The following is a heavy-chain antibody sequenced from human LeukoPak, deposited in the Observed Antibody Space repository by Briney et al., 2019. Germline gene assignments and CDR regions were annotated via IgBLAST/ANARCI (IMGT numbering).Heavy chain of an antibody. CDR2: IYYSGST. J-gene: IGHJ6*02. Sequence: SETLSLTCTVSGGSISSYYWSWIHQHPGKGLEWIGYIYYSGSTYYNPSLKSRVTISVDTSKNQFSLKLSSVTAADTAVYYCARDRVRVRGVTDYYYGMDVWGQGTTVTVSS. CDR1: GGSISSYY. CDR3: ARDRVRVRGVTDYYYGMDV. V-gene: IGHV4-59*06. D-gene: IGHD3-10*01.